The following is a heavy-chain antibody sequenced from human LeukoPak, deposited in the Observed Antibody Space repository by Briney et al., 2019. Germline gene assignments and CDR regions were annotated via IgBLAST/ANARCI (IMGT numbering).Heavy chain of an antibody. J-gene: IGHJ6*03. CDR1: GYSISSGYY. Sequence: SETLSLTCAVSGYSISSGYYWDWIRQPPGQGLEWIGSIYHSGSTYYNPSLKSRVTISVDTSKNQFSLKLSSVTAADTAVYYCARGYCSSTSCYAYYYYMDVWGKGTTVTVSS. D-gene: IGHD2-2*01. CDR2: IYHSGST. V-gene: IGHV4-38-2*01. CDR3: ARGYCSSTSCYAYYYYMDV.